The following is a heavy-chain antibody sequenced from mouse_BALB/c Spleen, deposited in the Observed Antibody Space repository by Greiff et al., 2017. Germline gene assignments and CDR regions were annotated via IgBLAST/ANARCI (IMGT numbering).Heavy chain of an antibody. CDR2: IRLKSNNYAT. CDR1: GFTFSNYW. Sequence: EVKLEGSGGGLVQPGGSMKLSCVASGFTFSNYWMNWVRQSPEKGLEWVAEIRLKSNNYATHYAESVKGRFTISRDESKSSVYLQMNNLRAEDAGIYYCTPLGLRRYFDDWGAGTTVTVSS. J-gene: IGHJ1*01. V-gene: IGHV6-6*02. D-gene: IGHD1-2*01. CDR3: TPLGLRRYFDD.